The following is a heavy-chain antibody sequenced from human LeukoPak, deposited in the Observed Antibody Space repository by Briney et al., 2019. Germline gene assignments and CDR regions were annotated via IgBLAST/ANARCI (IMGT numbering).Heavy chain of an antibody. CDR1: GGTFSSYA. Sequence: SVKVSCXASGGTFSSYAISWVRQAPGQGLEWMAGIIPIFGTANYAQKFQGRVTITTDESTSTAYMELSSLRSEDTAVYYCARDYGSGSYYNWFDPWGQGTLVTVSS. D-gene: IGHD3-10*01. V-gene: IGHV1-69*05. J-gene: IGHJ5*02. CDR2: IIPIFGTA. CDR3: ARDYGSGSYYNWFDP.